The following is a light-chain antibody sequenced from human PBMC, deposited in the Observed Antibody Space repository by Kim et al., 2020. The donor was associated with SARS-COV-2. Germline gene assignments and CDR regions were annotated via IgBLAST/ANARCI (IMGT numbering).Light chain of an antibody. CDR2: DAS. CDR1: QDISNY. Sequence: SASVGDRVTITCQATQDISNYLNWYQQNPGKAPKLLIHDASNLETGFPSRFSGGGSGTFFTFTISSLQPEDIATYYCQQYHALPRTFGQGTKLEIK. CDR3: QQYHALPRT. V-gene: IGKV1-33*01. J-gene: IGKJ2*01.